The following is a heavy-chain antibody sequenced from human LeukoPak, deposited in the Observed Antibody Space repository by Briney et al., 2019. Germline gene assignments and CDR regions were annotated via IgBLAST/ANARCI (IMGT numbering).Heavy chain of an antibody. V-gene: IGHV1-2*02. CDR3: AREEEGFDY. Sequence: ASVKVSCKASGGTFSSYAISWVRQAPGQGLEWMGWINPNSGGTIYAQNFQGRVSMTRDTSISTVYMEITRLRSDDAAVYFCAREEEGFDYWGQGTLVTVSS. J-gene: IGHJ4*02. CDR1: GGTFSSYA. CDR2: INPNSGGT.